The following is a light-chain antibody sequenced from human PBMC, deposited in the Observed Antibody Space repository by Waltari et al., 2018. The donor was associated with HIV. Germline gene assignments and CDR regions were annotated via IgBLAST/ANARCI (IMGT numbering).Light chain of an antibody. CDR3: SSYAGSHTLI. Sequence: QSALTQPASVSGSPGQSITISCTGSSGDVGCYNLVSWYQLLPGKVPRLLIYEVSKRPSGVSNRFSGSKSDTTASLTISVLQADDEADYYCSSYAGSHTLIFGGGTKLTVL. CDR1: SGDVGCYNL. J-gene: IGLJ2*01. CDR2: EVS. V-gene: IGLV2-23*02.